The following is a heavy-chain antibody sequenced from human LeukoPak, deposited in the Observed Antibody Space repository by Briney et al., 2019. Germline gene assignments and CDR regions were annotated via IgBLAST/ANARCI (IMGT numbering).Heavy chain of an antibody. V-gene: IGHV1-46*01. J-gene: IGHJ6*03. Sequence: GASVKVSCKASGYTFATDYIHWVRQAPGQGLEWMRIINPSGGRTTYAQKFQGRVIMTGDTSTSTVYMELRSLRSEDTAVYYCARARGSGSYYGHDYYYYYYMDVWGQGTTVTVSS. CDR3: ARARGSGSYYGHDYYYYYYMDV. CDR2: INPSGGRT. D-gene: IGHD3-10*01. CDR1: GYTFATDY.